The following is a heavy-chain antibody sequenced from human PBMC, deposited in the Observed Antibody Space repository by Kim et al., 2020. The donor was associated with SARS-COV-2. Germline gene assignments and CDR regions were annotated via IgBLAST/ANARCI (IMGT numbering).Heavy chain of an antibody. J-gene: IGHJ5*02. CDR1: GGSTSSYY. CDR2: IYYSGST. Sequence: SETLSLTCTVSGGSTSSYYWSWIRQPPGKGLEWIGYIYYSGSTNYNPSLKSRVTISVDTSKNQFSLKLSSVTAADTAVYYCARLDDSSGYEWFDPWGQGT. D-gene: IGHD3-22*01. CDR3: ARLDDSSGYEWFDP. V-gene: IGHV4-59*08.